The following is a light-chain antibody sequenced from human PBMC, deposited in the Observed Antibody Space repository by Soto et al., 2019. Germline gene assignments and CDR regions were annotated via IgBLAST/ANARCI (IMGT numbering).Light chain of an antibody. CDR3: QQRSKWPIT. CDR2: DAS. CDR1: QSFKSSY. Sequence: IELTQSPGTLSLSPWYGSTISCRSSQSFKSSYLAWYQQKPGQAPRLFIFDASSRASGVPARFSGSGSGTDFTLTISSLEPEDFAVYYCQQRSKWPITFGQGTRLEIK. J-gene: IGKJ5*01. V-gene: IGKV3D-20*02.